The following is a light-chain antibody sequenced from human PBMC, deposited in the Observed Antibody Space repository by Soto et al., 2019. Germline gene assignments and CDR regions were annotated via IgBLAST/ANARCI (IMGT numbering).Light chain of an antibody. CDR3: QQANSFPRT. V-gene: IGKV1D-12*01. CDR2: AAS. Sequence: DIQMTQSPSSVSASVGDRVTITCRASQDISVWLAWYQQKPGKAPKLLIYAASNLQTGVPSRFSGSGSGTEFTLTISSLQPEDFATYYCQQANSFPRTFGPGTKVDIK. CDR1: QDISVW. J-gene: IGKJ3*01.